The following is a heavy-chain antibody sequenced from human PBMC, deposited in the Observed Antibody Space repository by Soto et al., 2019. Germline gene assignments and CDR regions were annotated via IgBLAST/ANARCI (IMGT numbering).Heavy chain of an antibody. CDR2: IDQSGGT. CDR1: GDSLRGQS. V-gene: IGHV4-34*01. Sequence: QVQLQQWGAGLLKASETLSLTCAVVGDSLRGQSWNWIRQSPGKGLEWIGEIDQSGGTNYNPSLKSRAIISDDSSKNHLSLTLTSVTAADTAVYYCAREDSYGWSGESLDVWGQGTTVTVSS. J-gene: IGHJ6*02. D-gene: IGHD6-19*01. CDR3: AREDSYGWSGESLDV.